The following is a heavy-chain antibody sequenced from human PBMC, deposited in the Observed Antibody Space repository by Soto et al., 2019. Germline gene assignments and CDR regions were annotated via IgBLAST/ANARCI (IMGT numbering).Heavy chain of an antibody. J-gene: IGHJ4*02. CDR2: ISGSGGST. Sequence: GGSLRLSCAASGLPFSKAWMSWVRQAPGKGLEWVSAISGSGGSTYYADSVKGRFTISRDNSKNTLYLQMNSLRAEDTAVYYCAKLSPLSHNYYDSSGYFDYWGQGTLVTVSS. CDR1: GLPFSKAW. D-gene: IGHD3-22*01. CDR3: AKLSPLSHNYYDSSGYFDY. V-gene: IGHV3-23*01.